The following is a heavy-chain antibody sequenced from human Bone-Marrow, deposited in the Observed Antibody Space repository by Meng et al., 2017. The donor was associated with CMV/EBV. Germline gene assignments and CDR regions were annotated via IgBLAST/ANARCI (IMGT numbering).Heavy chain of an antibody. CDR2: INDFGTTT. CDR3: ARDIRGSYSVYYYGMDV. Sequence: GESLKISCTASGFTFSRYDMNWVRQAPGKGLEWVSGINDFGTTTDSADSVKGRFTISRDNSKNTLYLQMNSLRAEDTAVYYCARDIRGSYSVYYYGMDVWGQGTTVTFSS. J-gene: IGHJ6*02. CDR1: GFTFSRYD. V-gene: IGHV3-23*01. D-gene: IGHD1-26*01.